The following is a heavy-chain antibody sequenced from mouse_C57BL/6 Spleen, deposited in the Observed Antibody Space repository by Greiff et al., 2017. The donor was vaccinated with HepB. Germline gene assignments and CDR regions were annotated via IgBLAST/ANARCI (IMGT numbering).Heavy chain of an antibody. Sequence: QVQLKESGPGLVAPSQSLSITCPVSGFSLTSYAISWVRQPPGKGLEWLGVIWTGGGTNYNSALKSRLSISKDNSKSQVFLKMNSLQTDDTARYYCARNQDYGSLHWYFDVWGTGTTVTVSS. J-gene: IGHJ1*03. V-gene: IGHV2-9-1*01. D-gene: IGHD1-1*01. CDR1: GFSLTSYA. CDR2: IWTGGGT. CDR3: ARNQDYGSLHWYFDV.